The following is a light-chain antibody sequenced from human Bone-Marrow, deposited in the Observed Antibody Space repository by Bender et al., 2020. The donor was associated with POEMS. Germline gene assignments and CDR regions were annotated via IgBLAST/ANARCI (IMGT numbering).Light chain of an antibody. CDR3: GTWDSSLSDRVV. CDR2: END. CDR1: TSNIGNNY. Sequence: QSVLTQPTSVSAAPGQKVTISCSGSTSNIGNNYVSWYQQLPGTAPKLLIYENDKRPSGIPDRFSGSKSGTSATLGITGLQTGDEADYYCGTWDSSLSDRVVFGGGTKLTVL. V-gene: IGLV1-51*01. J-gene: IGLJ2*01.